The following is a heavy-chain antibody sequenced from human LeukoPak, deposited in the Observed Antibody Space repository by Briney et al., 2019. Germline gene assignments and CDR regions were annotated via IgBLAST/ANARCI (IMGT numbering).Heavy chain of an antibody. CDR1: GFTFINYG. CDR2: IQYSGNNK. Sequence: PGGSLRLSCAASGFTFINYGMHWVRQAPGKGLEWVAFIQYSGNNKYYADSVKGRFTTSRDNSKNTLYLQMNSLRSDDTALYYCAKDGNGYNSRPEYFQHWGQGTLVTVSS. V-gene: IGHV3-30*02. CDR3: AKDGNGYNSRPEYFQH. J-gene: IGHJ1*01. D-gene: IGHD5-24*01.